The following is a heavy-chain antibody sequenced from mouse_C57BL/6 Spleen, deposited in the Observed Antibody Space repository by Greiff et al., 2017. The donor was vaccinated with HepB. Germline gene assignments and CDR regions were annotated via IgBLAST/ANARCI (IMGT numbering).Heavy chain of an antibody. V-gene: IGHV1-80*01. CDR2: IYPGDGDT. Sequence: VQLQQSGAELVKPGASVKISCKASGYAFSSYWMNWVKQRPGKGLEWIGQIYPGDGDTNYNGKFKGKATLTADKSSSTAYMQLSSLTSEDSAVYVWAWGSSSHGAMDYWGQGTSVTVSS. J-gene: IGHJ4*01. CDR3: AWGSSSHGAMDY. CDR1: GYAFSSYW. D-gene: IGHD3-2*02.